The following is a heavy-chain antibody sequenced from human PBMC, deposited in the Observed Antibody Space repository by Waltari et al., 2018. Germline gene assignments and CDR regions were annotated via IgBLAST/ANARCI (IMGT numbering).Heavy chain of an antibody. J-gene: IGHJ4*02. V-gene: IGHV4-4*07. CDR2: VYRTGAA. Sequence: QMKLLESGPGLVKPSETLSLTCTVSAGSVRGYYWSGIRQPAGKGLESSGRVYRTGAANYNPSLGRRATISVDTTKKQVSLMLTSVTAADTAMYFCAESDSGSWQYFFNSWGPGALVTVSS. CDR3: AESDSGSWQYFFNS. D-gene: IGHD6-19*01. CDR1: AGSVRGYY.